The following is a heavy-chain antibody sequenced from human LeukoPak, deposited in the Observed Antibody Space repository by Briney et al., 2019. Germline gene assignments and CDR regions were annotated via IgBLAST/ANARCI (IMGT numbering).Heavy chain of an antibody. CDR1: GGSISSSS. V-gene: IGHV3-21*01. J-gene: IGHJ4*02. D-gene: IGHD1-26*01. CDR2: SGSYI. CDR3: ARSGNYFDS. Sequence: ETLSLTCTVSGGSISSSSYYWGWIRQPPGKGLEWVSSSGSYIYYADSVKGRFTISRDNAKNSLYLQMNSLRAEDTAVYYCARSGNYFDSWGQGTLVTVSS.